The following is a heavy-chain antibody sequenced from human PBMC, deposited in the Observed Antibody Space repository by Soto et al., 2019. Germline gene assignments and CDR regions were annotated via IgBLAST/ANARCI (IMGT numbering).Heavy chain of an antibody. V-gene: IGHV3-33*01. CDR3: ARDCSGGNCSLSDY. Sequence: QVQLVESGGGVVQPGRSLRLSCAASGFTFSSYGMHWVRQAPGKGLEWVALIWYDGSNKYYADSVKGRFTVSRDNSKNTLYLQMNSLRAEDTAVYYCARDCSGGNCSLSDYWGQGTLVTVSS. D-gene: IGHD2-15*01. CDR1: GFTFSSYG. J-gene: IGHJ4*02. CDR2: IWYDGSNK.